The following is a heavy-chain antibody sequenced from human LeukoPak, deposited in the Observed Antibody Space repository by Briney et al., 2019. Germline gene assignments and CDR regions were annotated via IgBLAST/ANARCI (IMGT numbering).Heavy chain of an antibody. CDR1: GGTFSSYA. D-gene: IGHD6-13*01. CDR3: ASPGIAAAGPELDYYYYYMDV. J-gene: IGHJ6*03. V-gene: IGHV1-69*05. Sequence: SVKVSCKASGGTFSSYAISWVRQAPGQGLEWMGGIIPIFGTANYAQKFQGRITITTDESTSTAYMELSSLRSEDTAVYYCASPGIAAAGPELDYYYYYMDVWGKGTMVTVSS. CDR2: IIPIFGTA.